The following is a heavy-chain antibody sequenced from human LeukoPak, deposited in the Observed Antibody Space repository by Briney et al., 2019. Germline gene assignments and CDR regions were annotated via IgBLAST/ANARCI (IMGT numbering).Heavy chain of an antibody. J-gene: IGHJ3*02. V-gene: IGHV3-33*05. CDR3: ARAINDALDI. Sequence: GGSLRRSCAASGFTFSSYGMHWVRQAPGKGLEWVAVISYDGSNKYYADSVKGRFTISRDNAKNLLYLQINSLRAEDTAVFYCARAINDALDIWGQGTMVTVSS. CDR2: ISYDGSNK. CDR1: GFTFSSYG. D-gene: IGHD1-20*01.